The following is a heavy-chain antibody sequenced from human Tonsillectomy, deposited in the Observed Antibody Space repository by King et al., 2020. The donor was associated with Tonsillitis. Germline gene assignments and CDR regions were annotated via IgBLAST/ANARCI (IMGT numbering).Heavy chain of an antibody. CDR1: GFTVSSNY. CDR3: ARGLFVLSSSSRNY. Sequence: VQLVESGGGLVQPGGSLRLSCAASGFTVSSNYMSWVRQAPGKGLEWVSVIYSGGSTYYADSVKGRFTISRDNSKNTLYLQMNSLRAEDTAVYYCARGLFVLSSSSRNYWGQGTLVTVSS. D-gene: IGHD6-6*01. V-gene: IGHV3-66*01. CDR2: IYSGGST. J-gene: IGHJ4*02.